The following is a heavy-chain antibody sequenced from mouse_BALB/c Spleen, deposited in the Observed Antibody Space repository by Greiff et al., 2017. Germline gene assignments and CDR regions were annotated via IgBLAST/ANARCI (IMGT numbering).Heavy chain of an antibody. CDR1: GFNIKDTY. Sequence: VQLKQSGAELVKPGASVKLSCTASGFNIKDTYMHWVKQRPEQGLEWIGRIDPANGNTKYDPKFQGKATITADTSSNTAYLQLSSLTSEDTAVYYCARPTVVDYFDYWGQGTTLTVSS. CDR3: ARPTVVDYFDY. J-gene: IGHJ2*01. CDR2: IDPANGNT. D-gene: IGHD1-1*01. V-gene: IGHV14-3*02.